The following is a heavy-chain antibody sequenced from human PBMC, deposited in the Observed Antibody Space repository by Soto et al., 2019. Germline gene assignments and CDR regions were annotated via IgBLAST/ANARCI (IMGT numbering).Heavy chain of an antibody. CDR3: VSQRTTVPTQAYFDY. Sequence: SETLSLTCTVSGGSVTNSSYSWGWIRQSPGKGLEWIGSVYYRGRSYSKSSVKSRVTISVDTSKNRFSLSLNSVTASDTAVYFCVSQRTTVPTQAYFDYWGPGALVTVSS. CDR1: GGSVTNSSYS. V-gene: IGHV4-39*01. J-gene: IGHJ4*02. CDR2: VYYRGRS. D-gene: IGHD4-17*01.